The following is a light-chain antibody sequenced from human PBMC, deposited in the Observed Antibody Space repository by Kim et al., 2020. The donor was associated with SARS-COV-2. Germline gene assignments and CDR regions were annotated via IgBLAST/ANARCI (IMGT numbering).Light chain of an antibody. CDR2: DVS. CDR1: QSIGTY. J-gene: IGKJ4*01. Sequence: SLSPGERATLSCRASQSIGTYLAWYQQKPGQAPRLVLYDVSNRATGIPGRFSGSGSGTDFTLTISSLDPEDFAVYYCQQRSDWPLTFGGGTKLEI. V-gene: IGKV3-11*01. CDR3: QQRSDWPLT.